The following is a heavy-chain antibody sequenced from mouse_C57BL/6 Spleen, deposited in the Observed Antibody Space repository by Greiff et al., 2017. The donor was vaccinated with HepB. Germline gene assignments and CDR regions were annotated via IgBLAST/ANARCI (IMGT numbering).Heavy chain of an antibody. CDR2: INPGSGGT. V-gene: IGHV1-54*01. Sequence: VKLQQSGAELVRPGTSVKVSCKASGYAFTNYLIEWVKQRPGQGLEWIGVINPGSGGTNYNEKFKGKATLTADKSSSTAYMQLSSLTSEDSAVYFCAREGLYGSSYWYFDVGGTGTTVTVSS. J-gene: IGHJ1*03. CDR3: AREGLYGSSYWYFDV. CDR1: GYAFTNYL. D-gene: IGHD1-1*01.